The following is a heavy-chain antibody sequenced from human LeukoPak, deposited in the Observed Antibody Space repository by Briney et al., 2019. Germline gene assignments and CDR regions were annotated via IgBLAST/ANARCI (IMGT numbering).Heavy chain of an antibody. CDR2: TNPIFGTD. V-gene: IGHV1-69*13. CDR1: RGTFSSYA. D-gene: IGHD2-21*01. CDR3: ARIDPGQHDACDI. Sequence: GSSVKVSCKATRGTFSSYALSWVRPAPGQGLEWVGGTNPIFGTDNNAQKFQGRATITADETTSTAYMELRSLRSEDTAVYYCARIDPGQHDACDIWGQGTMVTVSS. J-gene: IGHJ3*02.